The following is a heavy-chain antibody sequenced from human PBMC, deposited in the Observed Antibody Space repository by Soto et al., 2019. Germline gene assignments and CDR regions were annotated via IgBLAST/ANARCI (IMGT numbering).Heavy chain of an antibody. V-gene: IGHV1-46*02. CDR1: GRTFNSYL. CDR2: INPSGDVT. CDR3: ATGSGATIIF. D-gene: IGHD5-12*01. Sequence: GASVNVSCKASGRTFNSYLIHWVRLAPGQGLEWMGIINPSGDVTRFAQKFLGRVTMTREKSTSTVYMELSRLRSEDTAVYYCATGSGATIIFWGQGTLVTVSS. J-gene: IGHJ4*02.